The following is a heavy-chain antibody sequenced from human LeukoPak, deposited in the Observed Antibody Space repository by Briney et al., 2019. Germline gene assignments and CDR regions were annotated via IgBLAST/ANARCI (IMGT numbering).Heavy chain of an antibody. Sequence: SETLSLTCTVSGGSISSYYWSWIRQPPGKGLEWIGYIYYSGCTNYNPSLKSRVTISVDTSKNQFSLKLSSVTAADTAVYYCAREAAAGTDYWGQGTLVTVSS. CDR3: AREAAAGTDY. V-gene: IGHV4-59*01. CDR2: IYYSGCT. D-gene: IGHD6-13*01. CDR1: GGSISSYY. J-gene: IGHJ4*02.